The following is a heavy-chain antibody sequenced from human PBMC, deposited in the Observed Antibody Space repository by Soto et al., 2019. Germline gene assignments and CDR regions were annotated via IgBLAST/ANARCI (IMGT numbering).Heavy chain of an antibody. CDR2: FSSISSTI. Sequence: EVQLVESGGGLEQPGGSLSLSCAASGFTFSSFSLNWVRQPPGKGLEWVSYFSSISSTIYYADSVKGRFTISRDNAKNSLYLQMNSLRDEDTAVYYCARDNTLTIVRVDYFDYWGQGTLVTVSS. V-gene: IGHV3-48*02. J-gene: IGHJ4*02. CDR1: GFTFSSFS. D-gene: IGHD4-4*01. CDR3: ARDNTLTIVRVDYFDY.